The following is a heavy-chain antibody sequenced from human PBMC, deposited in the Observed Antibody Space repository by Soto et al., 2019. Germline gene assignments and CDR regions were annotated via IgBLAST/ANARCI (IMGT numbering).Heavy chain of an antibody. CDR2: VSGSSSYI. CDR3: ARDLRGRYGP. CDR1: GFNFRNFN. V-gene: IGHV3-21*06. D-gene: IGHD4-17*01. Sequence: PGGSLRLSCEVSGFNFRNFNMIWVRQAPGKGLEWVSSVSGSSSYIYYADSVKGRFTVSRDNANNLVFLQMNGLRPEDTAMYYCARDLRGRYGPWGQGTMVTVSS. J-gene: IGHJ3*01.